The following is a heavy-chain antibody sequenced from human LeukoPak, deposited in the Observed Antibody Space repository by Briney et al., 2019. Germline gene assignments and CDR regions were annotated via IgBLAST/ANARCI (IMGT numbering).Heavy chain of an antibody. J-gene: IGHJ4*02. CDR1: GFTFSSYS. CDR2: ISSSSSTI. Sequence: PGGPLRLSCAASGFTFSSYSMNWVRQAPGKGLEWVSYISSSSSTIYYADSVKGRFTISRDNAKNSLYLQMNSLRAEDTAVYYCARDAPYYYGSGSYYSWGQGTLVTVSS. V-gene: IGHV3-48*01. CDR3: ARDAPYYYGSGSYYS. D-gene: IGHD3-10*01.